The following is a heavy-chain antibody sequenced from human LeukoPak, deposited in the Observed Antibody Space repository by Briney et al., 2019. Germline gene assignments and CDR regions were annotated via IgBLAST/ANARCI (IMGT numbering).Heavy chain of an antibody. Sequence: VKVSCTASGYTFTTFAIHWVRQVPGQSLEWMGWINAGNGNTKYSQNFQGRVTITRDTSASTAYMELSSLTSEDTAVYYCARDSRTISNWFDTWGQGTPVTVSS. V-gene: IGHV1-3*01. D-gene: IGHD1-1*01. CDR3: ARDSRTISNWFDT. CDR1: GYTFTTFA. J-gene: IGHJ5*02. CDR2: INAGNGNT.